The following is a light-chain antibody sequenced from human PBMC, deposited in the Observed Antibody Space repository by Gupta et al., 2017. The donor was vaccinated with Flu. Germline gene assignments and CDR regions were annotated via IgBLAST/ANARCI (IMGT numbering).Light chain of an antibody. CDR2: SNN. V-gene: IGLV1-47*02. J-gene: IGLJ7*01. Sequence: LLTQPPSASVTPAPTAAISLSSSGSNIGSNYVYWYQQLPGTAPKLLIYSNNHRPSGVPDRFSGSKSGTSASLAISGLRAEDEADYYCPAWDDSLSGPVFGGGTQLTVL. CDR3: PAWDDSLSGPV. CDR1: GSNIGSNY.